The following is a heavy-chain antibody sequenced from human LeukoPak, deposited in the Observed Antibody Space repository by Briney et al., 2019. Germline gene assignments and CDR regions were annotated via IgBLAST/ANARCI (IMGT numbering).Heavy chain of an antibody. V-gene: IGHV3-48*02. CDR2: ISSGSSSI. J-gene: IGHJ4*02. CDR3: ARVRWASYYFEY. Sequence: GGSLRLSCQPAGFTVTTYAMTWVRQAPGKGLEWVSYISSGSSSISYADSVKGRFTISRDNAKNSLYLQMNSLRDEDTAVYYCARVRWASYYFEYWGQGTLVTVSS. CDR1: GFTVTTYA. D-gene: IGHD4-23*01.